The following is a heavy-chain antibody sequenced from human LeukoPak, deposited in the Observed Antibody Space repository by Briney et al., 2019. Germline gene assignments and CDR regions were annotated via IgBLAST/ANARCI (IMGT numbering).Heavy chain of an antibody. V-gene: IGHV1-46*01. CDR1: GYTFTSYY. CDR2: INPSGGST. CDR3: ARDGVSSYYYDSSGYTGVWFDP. D-gene: IGHD3-22*01. Sequence: ASVTVSCKASGYTFTSYYMHWVRQAPGQGLEWMGIINPSGGSTSYAQKFQGRVTMTRDTSTSTVYMELSSLRSEDTAVYYCARDGVSSYYYDSSGYTGVWFDPWGQGTLVTVSS. J-gene: IGHJ5*02.